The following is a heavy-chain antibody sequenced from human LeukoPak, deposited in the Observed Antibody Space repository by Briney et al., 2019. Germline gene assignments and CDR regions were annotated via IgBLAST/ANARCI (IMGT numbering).Heavy chain of an antibody. CDR3: ARDLPRGPANY. Sequence: ASVKVSCXASGYTFTSNLIHWVRQAPGQGLECVGIINPGDDSTSYAQRFQGRVTMTRDTSTSTVYMELRSLRSDDTAIYYCARDLPRGPANYWGQGTLVTVSS. V-gene: IGHV1-46*01. CDR1: GYTFTSNL. D-gene: IGHD2-2*01. J-gene: IGHJ4*02. CDR2: INPGDDST.